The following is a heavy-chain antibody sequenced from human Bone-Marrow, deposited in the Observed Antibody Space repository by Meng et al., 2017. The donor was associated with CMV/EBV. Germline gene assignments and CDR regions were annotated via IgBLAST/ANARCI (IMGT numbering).Heavy chain of an antibody. J-gene: IGHJ4*02. CDR1: GYTFTNYY. D-gene: IGHD3-3*01. V-gene: IGHV1-2*02. CDR3: ARDGQYYDFWSGYYTPLDY. CDR2: INPNSGGT. Sequence: ASVKVSCKASGYTFTNYYMYWVRQAPGQGLEWMGIINPNSGGTNYAQKFQGRVTMTRDTSISTAYMELSRLRSDDTAVYYCARDGQYYDFWSGYYTPLDYWGQGTLVTVSS.